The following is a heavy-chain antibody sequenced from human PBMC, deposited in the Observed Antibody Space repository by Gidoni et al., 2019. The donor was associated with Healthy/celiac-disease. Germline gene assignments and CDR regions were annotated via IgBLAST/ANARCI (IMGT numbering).Heavy chain of an antibody. Sequence: QVQLVESGGGVVQPGRSLRISCAASGFTFSSYARHWVRPAPGKGLVWVAVISYDGSNNYYADSVKGRFTISRDKSKNTLYLQMNSLRAEDTAVYYCARTVGYSYAFDYWGQGTLVTVSS. CDR2: ISYDGSNN. V-gene: IGHV3-30*04. J-gene: IGHJ4*02. CDR1: GFTFSSYA. D-gene: IGHD5-18*01. CDR3: ARTVGYSYAFDY.